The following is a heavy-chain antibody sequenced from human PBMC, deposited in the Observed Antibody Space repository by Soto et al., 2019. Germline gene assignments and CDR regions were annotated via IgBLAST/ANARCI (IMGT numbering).Heavy chain of an antibody. J-gene: IGHJ4*02. D-gene: IGHD6-19*01. CDR3: ARAWDSSGPVALGD. Sequence: PSETLSLTCAVSGGSISSGGSSWSWIRQPPGKGLEWIGYIYHSGSTYYNPSLKSRVTISVDRSKNQFSLKLSSVTAADTAVYYCARAWDSSGPVALGDWGQGTLVTVSS. CDR2: IYHSGST. CDR1: GGSISSGGSS. V-gene: IGHV4-30-2*01.